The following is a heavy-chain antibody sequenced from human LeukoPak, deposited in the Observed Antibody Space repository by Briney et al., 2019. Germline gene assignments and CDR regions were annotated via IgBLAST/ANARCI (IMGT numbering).Heavy chain of an antibody. CDR1: GFTFSNFA. CDR3: AELGITMIGGV. V-gene: IGHV3-23*01. CDR2: VSSDGINT. Sequence: GGSLRLSCSASGFTFSNFAMSWVRQAPGKGLEWVSAVSSDGINTYYTDSLKGRFTISRDNSKNTVFLQMNSRRAEDTAVYYCAELGITMIGGVWGKGTTVTISS. D-gene: IGHD3-10*02. J-gene: IGHJ6*04.